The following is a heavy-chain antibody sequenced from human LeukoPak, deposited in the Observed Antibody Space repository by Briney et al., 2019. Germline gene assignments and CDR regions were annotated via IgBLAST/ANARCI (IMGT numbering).Heavy chain of an antibody. CDR1: GFTFSDYY. J-gene: IGHJ4*02. CDR2: ISGSSSYT. D-gene: IGHD1-7*01. Sequence: PGGSLRLSCVVSGFTFSDYYMSWIRQAPGKGLEWVSYISGSSSYTNYADSVKGRFTISRDNAKNSLYLQMNSLRAEDTAVYYCANNPRTVTTSYWGQGTLVTVSS. V-gene: IGHV3-11*06. CDR3: ANNPRTVTTSY.